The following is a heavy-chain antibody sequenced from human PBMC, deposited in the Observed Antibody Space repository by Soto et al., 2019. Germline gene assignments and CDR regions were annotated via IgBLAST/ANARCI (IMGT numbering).Heavy chain of an antibody. V-gene: IGHV3-23*01. CDR1: GFTFSTYA. Sequence: EVQLLESGGGLVQPGGSLKLSCAASGFTFSTYAISWVRQAPGKGLEWVSIISGSCDTAYYADSVKGRFTVSRDNSKNTVDLQMTRLRAEDAAVYYCARGSSPVSSYYGLGVWGQGTSVTVSS. J-gene: IGHJ6*02. CDR3: ARGSSPVSSYYGLGV. CDR2: ISGSCDTA.